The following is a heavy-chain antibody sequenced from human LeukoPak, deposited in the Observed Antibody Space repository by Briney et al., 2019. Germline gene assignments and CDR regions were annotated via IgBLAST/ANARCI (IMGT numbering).Heavy chain of an antibody. V-gene: IGHV3-33*06. CDR1: GVTFSIYG. J-gene: IGHJ5*02. D-gene: IGHD6-13*01. Sequence: PGGSLRLSCAASGVTFSIYGMHWVRQAPGKGLEWVAVRWYDGSNKYYTDSVKGRFTISRDNSKNTRYLQMNSLRAEDTAVYYCAKDIKAAASPTPGWFDPWGQGTLVTVST. CDR2: RWYDGSNK. CDR3: AKDIKAAASPTPGWFDP.